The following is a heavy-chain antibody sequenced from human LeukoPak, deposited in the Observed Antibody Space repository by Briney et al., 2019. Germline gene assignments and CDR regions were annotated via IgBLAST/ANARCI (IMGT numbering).Heavy chain of an antibody. CDR3: ARRNWEYWYFDL. D-gene: IGHD7-27*01. V-gene: IGHV4-38-2*02. CDR1: DYSISSGYY. J-gene: IGHJ2*01. CDR2: IYHSGST. Sequence: SETLSLTCTVSDYSISSGYYWGWIRQPPGKGLEWIGSIYHSGSTYYNPSLKSRVTISVDTSKNQFSLKLSSVTAADTAVYYCARRNWEYWYFDLWGRGTLVTVSS.